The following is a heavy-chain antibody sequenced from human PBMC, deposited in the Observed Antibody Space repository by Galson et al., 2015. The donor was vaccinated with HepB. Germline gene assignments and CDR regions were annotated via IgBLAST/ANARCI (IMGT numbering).Heavy chain of an antibody. CDR3: ARHGTGYSTFHDY. Sequence: QSGAEVKKPGESLRISCKGSGYSFTNYWITWVRQMPGKGLEWMGRIDPSDSYTNYSPSFQGRVTISADKSISTAYLQWSSLKASDTAMYYCARHGTGYSTFHDYWGQGSLVSVSS. J-gene: IGHJ4*02. D-gene: IGHD6-13*01. V-gene: IGHV5-10-1*01. CDR2: IDPSDSYT. CDR1: GYSFTNYW.